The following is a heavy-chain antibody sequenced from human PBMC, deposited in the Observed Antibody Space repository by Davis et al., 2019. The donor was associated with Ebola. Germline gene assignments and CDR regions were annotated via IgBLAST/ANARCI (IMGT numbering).Heavy chain of an antibody. Sequence: GESLKISCAGSGFTVSSNYMNWVRQAPGKGLEWVSVIYRGGNTYYADSVKGRFTISRHNSKNTLDLQMNSLRSEDTAVYYCARDSGGANLLRMDVWGQGTTVTVSS. CDR3: ARDSGGANLLRMDV. J-gene: IGHJ6*02. D-gene: IGHD5-12*01. CDR2: IYRGGNT. CDR1: GFTVSSNY. V-gene: IGHV3-53*04.